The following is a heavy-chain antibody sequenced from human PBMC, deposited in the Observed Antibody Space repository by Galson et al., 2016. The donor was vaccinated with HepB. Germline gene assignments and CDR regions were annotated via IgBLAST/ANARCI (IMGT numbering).Heavy chain of an antibody. Sequence: SETLSLTCNVSGDSIGRGDFYWNWVRQPPGKGLEWIGYIYYNGRTNYNSSLQSRVTISFDKSKNQFSLNVAFVTPADTAVSYCARAVRYSGFDTPPSYWGQGTRVTVSA. CDR3: ARAVRYSGFDTPPSY. J-gene: IGHJ4*02. D-gene: IGHD4-23*01. CDR2: IYYNGRT. V-gene: IGHV4-61*08. CDR1: GDSIGRGDFY.